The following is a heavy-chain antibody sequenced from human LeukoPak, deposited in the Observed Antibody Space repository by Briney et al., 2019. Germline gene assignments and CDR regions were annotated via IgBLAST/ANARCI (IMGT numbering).Heavy chain of an antibody. CDR1: GFTFSSNA. V-gene: IGHV3-23*01. Sequence: GGSLRLSCAGSGFTFSSNAMSWVRQAPGKGLEWVSAISGGGSTYYADSVKGRFTISRDNSKNTLYLQVNSLRAEDTAVYYCAKGGKWDVTPFDYWGQGTLVTVSS. J-gene: IGHJ4*02. D-gene: IGHD1-26*01. CDR2: ISGGGST. CDR3: AKGGKWDVTPFDY.